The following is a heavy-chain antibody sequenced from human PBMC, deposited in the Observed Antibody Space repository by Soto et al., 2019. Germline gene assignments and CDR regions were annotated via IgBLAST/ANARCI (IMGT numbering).Heavy chain of an antibody. V-gene: IGHV4-34*01. J-gene: IGHJ6*02. CDR3: ARVPSPFDFYYAMDV. CDR1: GGSFSDDASSSDWY. CDR2: IDRSGRT. Sequence: SETLSLTCAVYGGSFSDDASSSDWYWNWIRQSPGKGLEWIGEIDRSGRTKYNPSLKSRLTMSLDTSQNQFSLKLNSVTAADTAVYFCARVPSPFDFYYAMDVWGQGTTVTVSS. D-gene: IGHD3-16*01.